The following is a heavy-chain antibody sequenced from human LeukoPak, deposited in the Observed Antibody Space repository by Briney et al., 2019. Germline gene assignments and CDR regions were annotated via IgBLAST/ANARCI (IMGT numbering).Heavy chain of an antibody. CDR3: ARGGVYYYDSSGYYPPYYYGMDV. Sequence: SVKVSCKASGGTFSSYAISWVRQAPGQGLEWMGGIIPISGTANYAQKFQGRVTITADESTSTAYMELSSLRSEDTAVYYCARGGVYYYDSSGYYPPYYYGMDVWGQGTTVTVSS. CDR1: GGTFSSYA. D-gene: IGHD3-22*01. V-gene: IGHV1-69*13. J-gene: IGHJ6*02. CDR2: IIPISGTA.